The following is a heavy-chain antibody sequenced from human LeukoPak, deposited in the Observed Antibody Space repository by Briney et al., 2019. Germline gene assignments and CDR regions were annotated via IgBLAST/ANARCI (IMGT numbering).Heavy chain of an antibody. V-gene: IGHV3-23*01. CDR3: AKASSYGSGSYSNPCDY. J-gene: IGHJ4*02. D-gene: IGHD3-10*01. CDR1: GFTFSSYA. Sequence: PGGSLRLSCAASGFTFSSYAMTWVRQAPGKGLEWVSAISGSGDSTYYADSVKGRFTISRDNSKNTLYLQMNSLRADDTAVYYCAKASSYGSGSYSNPCDYCRQGTLVTVSS. CDR2: ISGSGDST.